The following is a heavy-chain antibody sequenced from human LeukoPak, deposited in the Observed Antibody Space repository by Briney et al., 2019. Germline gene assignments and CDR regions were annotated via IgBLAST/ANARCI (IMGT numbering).Heavy chain of an antibody. D-gene: IGHD3-22*01. CDR1: GFTFNNYA. J-gene: IGHJ4*02. CDR2: TQYDGIVK. Sequence: GGSLRLSCAASGFTFNNYAMHWVRQAPGKGLEWVAFTQYDGIVKSYSDSVKGRFTISRDSSKNTLYLQMNSLRAEDTAVYYCARTYYYDSSGYYLYYFDYWGQGTLVTVSS. V-gene: IGHV3-30*02. CDR3: ARTYYYDSSGYYLYYFDY.